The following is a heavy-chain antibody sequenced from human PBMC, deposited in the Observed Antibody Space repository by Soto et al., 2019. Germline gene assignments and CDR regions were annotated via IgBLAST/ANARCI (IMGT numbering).Heavy chain of an antibody. J-gene: IGHJ4*02. V-gene: IGHV3-7*01. Sequence: GGSLRLSCAASGFTFSSYWMSWVRQAPGKGLEWVANIKQDGSEKYYVDSVKGRFTISRDNAKNSLYLQMNSLRAEDTAVYYCARDNGYCSSTSCYTDYWGQGTLVTVSA. CDR2: IKQDGSEK. D-gene: IGHD2-2*02. CDR1: GFTFSSYW. CDR3: ARDNGYCSSTSCYTDY.